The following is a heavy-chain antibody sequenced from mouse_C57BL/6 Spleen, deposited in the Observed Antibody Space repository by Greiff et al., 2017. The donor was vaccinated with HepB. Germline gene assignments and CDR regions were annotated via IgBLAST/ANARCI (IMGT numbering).Heavy chain of an antibody. CDR2: ISSGGSYT. CDR1: GFTFSSYG. V-gene: IGHV5-6*01. Sequence: EVMLVESGGDLVKPGESLKLSCAASGFTFSSYGMSWVRQTPDKRLEWVATISSGGSYTYYPDSVKGRFTISRDNAKNTLYLQMSSLKSEDTAMYYCARHHDGSSYGHWYFDVWGTGTTVTVSS. CDR3: ARHHDGSSYGHWYFDV. J-gene: IGHJ1*03. D-gene: IGHD1-1*01.